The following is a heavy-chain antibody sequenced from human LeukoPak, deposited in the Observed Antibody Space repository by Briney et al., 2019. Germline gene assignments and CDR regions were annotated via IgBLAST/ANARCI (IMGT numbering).Heavy chain of an antibody. Sequence: GGCLRLSCAASGFTFSSYWMSCVCQAPGKGLECVANIKQDGSEKYYVDSVKGRFTISRDNAKNSLYLQMNSLRAEDTAVYYCARTFFKQQHLDYWGQGTLVTVSS. CDR1: GFTFSSYW. D-gene: IGHD6-13*01. V-gene: IGHV3-7*01. CDR3: ARTFFKQQHLDY. J-gene: IGHJ4*02. CDR2: IKQDGSEK.